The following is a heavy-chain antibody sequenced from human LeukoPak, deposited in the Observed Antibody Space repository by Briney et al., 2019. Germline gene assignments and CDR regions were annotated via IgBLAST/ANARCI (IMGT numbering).Heavy chain of an antibody. J-gene: IGHJ3*02. D-gene: IGHD1-14*01. CDR2: IIPIFGTA. V-gene: IGHV1-69*13. CDR3: ARSTGLSPGADDAFDI. CDR1: GGTFSSYA. Sequence: GASVKVSCKASGGTFSSYAISWVRQAPGQGLEWMGGIIPIFGTANYAQKFQGRVTITADEPTSTAYMELSSLRSEDTAVYYCARSTGLSPGADDAFDIWGQGTMVTVSS.